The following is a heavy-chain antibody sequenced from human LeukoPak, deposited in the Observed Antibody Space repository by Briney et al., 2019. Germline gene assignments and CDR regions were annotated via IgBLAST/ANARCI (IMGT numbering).Heavy chain of an antibody. D-gene: IGHD4-17*01. CDR1: GFTFSRYS. CDR3: ARDRIIYGDYGDAFDI. V-gene: IGHV3-21*01. J-gene: IGHJ3*02. CDR2: ISSSSSYI. Sequence: PGGSLRLSCAASGFTFSRYSMNWVRQAPGRGLEWVSSISSSSSYIYYADSLKGRFTISRDSAKNSLYLQMNSLRAEDTAVYFCARDRIIYGDYGDAFDIWGQGTMVTVSS.